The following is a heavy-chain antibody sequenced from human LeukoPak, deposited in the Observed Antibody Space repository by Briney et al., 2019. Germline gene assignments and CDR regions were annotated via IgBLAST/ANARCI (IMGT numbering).Heavy chain of an antibody. CDR3: ARLMVWGSSWYPAPFDY. V-gene: IGHV3-21*01. CDR2: ISSSSRFI. Sequence: PGGSLRLSCAASGISFSNYSMNWVRQAPGKGLEWVSLISSSSRFIYYGDSVKGRFTISRDNAKKSLYLQMNSLRAEDTAVYYCARLMVWGSSWYPAPFDYWGHGTLVTVSS. D-gene: IGHD6-13*01. CDR1: GISFSNYS. J-gene: IGHJ4*01.